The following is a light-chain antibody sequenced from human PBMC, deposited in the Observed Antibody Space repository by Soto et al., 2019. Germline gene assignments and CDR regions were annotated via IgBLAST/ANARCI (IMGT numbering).Light chain of an antibody. V-gene: IGKV1-5*03. Sequence: IQMTLSPATLSGSVGDRVTITCRASQTISSWLAWYQQKPGKAPKLLIYKASTLKSGVPSRFSGSGSGTEFTLTISSLQPDDFTTYYCQLSNSYSERFCHRTNAAIK. CDR3: QLSNSYSER. J-gene: IGKJ3*01. CDR1: QTISSW. CDR2: KAS.